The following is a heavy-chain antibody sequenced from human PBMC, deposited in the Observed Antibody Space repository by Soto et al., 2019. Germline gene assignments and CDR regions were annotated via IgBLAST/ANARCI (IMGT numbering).Heavy chain of an antibody. D-gene: IGHD1-26*01. Sequence: QVQLVQSEAEVKKPGASVKVSCKASGYTFTSHAMHWVRQAPGQRLEWMGWINAGEGNTKYSQKFRGRVTLTRDTSASIAYMELSSLRSEDTAVYYCARGSGSHFPYFDHWGQGILVTVSS. CDR2: INAGEGNT. V-gene: IGHV1-3*01. CDR3: ARGSGSHFPYFDH. J-gene: IGHJ4*02. CDR1: GYTFTSHA.